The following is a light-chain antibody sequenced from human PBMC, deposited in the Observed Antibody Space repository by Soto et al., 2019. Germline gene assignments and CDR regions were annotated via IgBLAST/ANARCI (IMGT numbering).Light chain of an antibody. Sequence: IILSESPGTGYVSRWGRSPLACRNSETIXGLLAWYERRPGQTPRVLXDDTSNRATGSPARLSGSGSVTDFTLTMSEVDAPDLGVYYFLRRQDWATTFCQGTRLEIK. V-gene: IGKV3-11*01. CDR3: LRRQDWATT. CDR2: DTS. J-gene: IGKJ5*01. CDR1: ETIXGL.